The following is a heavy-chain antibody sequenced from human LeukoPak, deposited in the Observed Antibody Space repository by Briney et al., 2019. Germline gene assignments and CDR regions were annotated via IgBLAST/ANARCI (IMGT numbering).Heavy chain of an antibody. J-gene: IGHJ4*02. CDR3: AKGRVTMIVVVTPFDH. CDR1: GFTFSSYG. V-gene: IGHV3-23*01. Sequence: GGSLRLSCAASGFTFSSYGMSWVPQAPGKGLEWVSAISGSGGSTYYADSVKGRFTVSRDNSKNTLYLQMNSLRAEDTAVYYCAKGRVTMIVVVTPFDHWGQGTLVTVSS. D-gene: IGHD3-22*01. CDR2: ISGSGGST.